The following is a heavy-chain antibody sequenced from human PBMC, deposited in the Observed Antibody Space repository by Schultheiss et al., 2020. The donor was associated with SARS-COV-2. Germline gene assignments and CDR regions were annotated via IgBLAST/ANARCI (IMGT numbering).Heavy chain of an antibody. CDR1: GGSISSAGYY. J-gene: IGHJ4*02. D-gene: IGHD4-23*01. CDR3: ARADRQDYGGALHDF. V-gene: IGHV4-31*03. Sequence: SETLSLTCTVSGGSISSAGYYWSWIRKHPGKGLEWIGYIYYSGSTYYNPSLKSRVTISLDTSKNQFSLKLSSVTAADTAVYYCARADRQDYGGALHDFWGQGTLVTVSS. CDR2: IYYSGST.